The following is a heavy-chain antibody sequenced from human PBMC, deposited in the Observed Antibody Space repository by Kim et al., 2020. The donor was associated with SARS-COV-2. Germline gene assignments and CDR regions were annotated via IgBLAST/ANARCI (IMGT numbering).Heavy chain of an antibody. D-gene: IGHD1-1*01. CDR1: GFTFSSYG. CDR3: ARVGSNSWNIDH. J-gene: IGHJ4*02. CDR2: IKQDSSVK. V-gene: IGHV3-7*04. Sequence: GGSLRLSCAASGFTFSSYGMSWVRQAPGKGLEWVSNIKQDSSVKYYAESVKGRFTISRDNAKNSLYLQMNSLRAEDTAVYYCARVGSNSWNIDHCVQG.